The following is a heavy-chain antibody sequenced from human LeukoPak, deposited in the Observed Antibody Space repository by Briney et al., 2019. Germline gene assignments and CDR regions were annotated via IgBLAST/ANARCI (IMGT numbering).Heavy chain of an antibody. V-gene: IGHV4-34*01. D-gene: IGHD4-23*01. Sequence: PSETLSLTCAVYGGSLSGYYWSWIRQPPGKGLEWIGEINHSGSTNYNPSLKSRVTISVDTSKNQFSLKLSSVTAADTAVYYCARGTEGVTPNWFDPWGQGTLVTVPS. CDR3: ARGTEGVTPNWFDP. J-gene: IGHJ5*02. CDR2: INHSGST. CDR1: GGSLSGYY.